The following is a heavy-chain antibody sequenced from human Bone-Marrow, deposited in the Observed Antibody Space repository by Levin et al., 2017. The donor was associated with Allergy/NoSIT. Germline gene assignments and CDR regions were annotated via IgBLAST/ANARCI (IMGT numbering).Heavy chain of an antibody. CDR1: GFAFSNYW. J-gene: IGHJ4*02. D-gene: IGHD3-10*01. V-gene: IGHV3-74*01. CDR2: INRGGTST. CDR3: ARDRFAYNCGSGRYMDY. Sequence: PGGSLRLSCAASGFAFSNYWMHWVRQAPGKGLVWVSRINRGGTSTTYADSVKGRFTISRDNAKNTLYLQMNSLRAEDTAVYYCARDRFAYNCGSGRYMDYWGQRALVSVSS.